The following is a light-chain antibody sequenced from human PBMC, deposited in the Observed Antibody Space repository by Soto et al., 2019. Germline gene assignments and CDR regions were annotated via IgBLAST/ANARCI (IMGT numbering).Light chain of an antibody. J-gene: IGKJ1*01. CDR2: GVS. CDR3: YQYGSTPPT. V-gene: IGKV3-20*01. CDR1: HIVTNNQ. Sequence: EIVLTQSPSTLSFSPVERSTLSFIASHIVTNNQFAWFRQKPGQAPRLLIWGVSNRATGIPDRLSGSGSGTDFTLTISRLEPEDFVVFYCYQYGSTPPTFGQGTKVDIK.